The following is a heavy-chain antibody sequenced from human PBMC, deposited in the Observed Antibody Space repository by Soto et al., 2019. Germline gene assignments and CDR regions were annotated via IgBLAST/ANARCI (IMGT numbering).Heavy chain of an antibody. CDR1: GGSISSSSYY. CDR3: ARHAHNSMVVTPGP. V-gene: IGHV4-39*01. Sequence: QLQLQESGPGLVKPSETLSLTCTVSGGSISSSSYYWGWIRQPPGKGLEWIGSIYYSGSTYYNPSLKTRVTISVDTSKNQFSLKLSSVTAADTAVYYCARHAHNSMVVTPGPWGQGTLVTVSS. J-gene: IGHJ5*02. CDR2: IYYSGST. D-gene: IGHD2-21*02.